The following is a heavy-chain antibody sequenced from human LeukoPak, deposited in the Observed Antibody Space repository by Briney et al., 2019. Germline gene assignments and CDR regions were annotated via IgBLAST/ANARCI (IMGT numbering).Heavy chain of an antibody. CDR3: ATSQGTSGWAYYFDY. J-gene: IGHJ4*02. Sequence: GESLKISCKGSGYSFTSYWIGWVRRMPGKGLEWMGIIYPGDSDTRYSPSFQGQVTISADKSISTAYLQWSSLKASDTAMYYCATSQGTSGWAYYFDYWGQGTLVTVSS. D-gene: IGHD2-2*01. V-gene: IGHV5-51*01. CDR1: GYSFTSYW. CDR2: IYPGDSDT.